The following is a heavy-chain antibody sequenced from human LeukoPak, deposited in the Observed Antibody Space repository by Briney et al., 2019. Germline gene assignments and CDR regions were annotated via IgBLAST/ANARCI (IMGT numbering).Heavy chain of an antibody. J-gene: IGHJ4*02. CDR2: ISGSGGST. Sequence: PGGSLRLSFAASGFTFSSYAMSWVRQAPGKGLEWVSAISGSGGSTYYADSVKGRFTISRDNSKNTLYLQMNSLRAEDTAVYYCAKSGRTGITAADLDYWGQGTLVTVSS. V-gene: IGHV3-23*01. CDR3: AKSGRTGITAADLDY. CDR1: GFTFSSYA. D-gene: IGHD6-13*01.